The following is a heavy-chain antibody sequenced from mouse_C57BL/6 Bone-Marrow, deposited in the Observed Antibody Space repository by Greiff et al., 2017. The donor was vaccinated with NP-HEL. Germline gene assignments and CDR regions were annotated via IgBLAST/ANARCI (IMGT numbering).Heavy chain of an antibody. Sequence: EVQRVESGGGLVKPGGSLKLSCAASGFTFSSYAMSWVRQTPEKRLEWVATISDGGSYTYYPDNVKGRFTISRDNAKNNLYLQMSHLKSEDTAMYYCARDIIYYYGSSPYFDYWGQGTTLTVSS. CDR2: ISDGGSYT. CDR1: GFTFSSYA. V-gene: IGHV5-4*01. J-gene: IGHJ2*01. CDR3: ARDIIYYYGSSPYFDY. D-gene: IGHD1-1*01.